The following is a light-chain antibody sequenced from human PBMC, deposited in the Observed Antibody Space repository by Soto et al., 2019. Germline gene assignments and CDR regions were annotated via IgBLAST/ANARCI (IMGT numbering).Light chain of an antibody. Sequence: DIQMTQSPSTRSASVGDRVAITCQASQSLNSWLAWYQHKPGKAPKLLIHKASILASGVPSRFSGSDSGAEFTLTISSLQPDDFATYYCQHYIGYSGMFGQGTKVDIK. V-gene: IGKV1-5*03. CDR2: KAS. CDR1: QSLNSW. CDR3: QHYIGYSGM. J-gene: IGKJ1*01.